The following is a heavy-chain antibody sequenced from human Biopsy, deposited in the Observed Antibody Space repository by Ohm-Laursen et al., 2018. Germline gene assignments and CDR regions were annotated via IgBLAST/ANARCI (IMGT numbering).Heavy chain of an antibody. CDR2: IDVSDYNT. CDR1: GFTFHTYA. V-gene: IGHV3-23*01. CDR3: VKQWGGYNFDP. D-gene: IGHD1-14*01. J-gene: IGHJ5*02. Sequence: SLRLSCAASGFTFHTYAMNWVRQAPGKGLEWVAHIDVSDYNTYYADSVRGRFTISRDNSKQMVHLEISSLTADDTAVYYCVKQWGGYNFDPWGQGTLVTVSS.